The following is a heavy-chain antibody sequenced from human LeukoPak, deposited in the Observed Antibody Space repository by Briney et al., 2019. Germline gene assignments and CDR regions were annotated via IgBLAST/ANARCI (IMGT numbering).Heavy chain of an antibody. Sequence: GSLRLSCAASGFTFSSYGMHWVRQPPGKGLEWIGSIYYSGSTYYNPSLKSRVTISVDTSKNQFSLKLSSVTAADTAVYYCARVPRWYGVDDSSGYVTNWGQGTLVTVSS. D-gene: IGHD3-22*01. CDR3: ARVPRWYGVDDSSGYVTN. V-gene: IGHV4-39*07. CDR1: GFTFSSYG. CDR2: IYYSGST. J-gene: IGHJ4*02.